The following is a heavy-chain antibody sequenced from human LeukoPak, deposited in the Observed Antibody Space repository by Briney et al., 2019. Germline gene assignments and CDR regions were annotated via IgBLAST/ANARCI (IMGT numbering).Heavy chain of an antibody. CDR2: INHSGST. CDR1: GGSFSGYY. D-gene: IGHD6-13*01. Sequence: PSETLSLTCAVYGGSFSGYYWSWIRQPPGKGLEWIGEINHSGSTNYNPSPERRVTISVDTYKNQFSLKLSSVTAADTAVYYCASRTAAGLYYFDYWGQGTLVTVSS. V-gene: IGHV4-34*01. CDR3: ASRTAAGLYYFDY. J-gene: IGHJ4*02.